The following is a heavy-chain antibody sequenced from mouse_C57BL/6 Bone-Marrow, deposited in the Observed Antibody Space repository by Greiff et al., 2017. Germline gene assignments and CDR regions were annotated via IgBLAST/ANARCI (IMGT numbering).Heavy chain of an antibody. CDR1: GFTFSSYA. CDR2: ISSGGDYI. V-gene: IGHV5-9-1*02. CDR3: TREKFDGYYVGWYFDV. Sequence: EVQGVESGEGLVKPGGSLKLSCAASGFTFSSYAMSWVRQTPEKRLEWVAYISSGGDYIYYADTVKGRFTISRDNARNTLYLQMSSLKSEDTAMYYCTREKFDGYYVGWYFDVWGTGTTVTVSS. D-gene: IGHD2-3*01. J-gene: IGHJ1*03.